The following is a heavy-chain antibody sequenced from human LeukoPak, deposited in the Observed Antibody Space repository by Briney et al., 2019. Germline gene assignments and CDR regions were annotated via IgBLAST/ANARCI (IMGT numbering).Heavy chain of an antibody. J-gene: IGHJ6*02. D-gene: IGHD6-13*01. V-gene: IGHV5-51*01. CDR3: ARQGSRSSWLDYYYGMDV. CDR1: GYSFTSYW. CDR2: IYPGDSDT. Sequence: GESLKISCKGSGYSFTSYWIGWVRQMPGKGLEWMGIIYPGDSDTRYSPSFQGQVTISADKSISTAYLQWSSLKASDTAMYYCARQGSRSSWLDYYYGMDVWGQGTTVTVSS.